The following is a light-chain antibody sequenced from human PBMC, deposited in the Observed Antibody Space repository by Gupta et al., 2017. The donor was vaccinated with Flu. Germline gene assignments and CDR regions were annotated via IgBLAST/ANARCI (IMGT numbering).Light chain of an antibody. CDR2: EVS. V-gene: IGKV2-30*01. Sequence: TLGQPASISCRSSQSLVASDGNTYLHGPQQRPGQFPRRLIYEVSNRDSGAPDRFSASRYPPDFTLKMSSGETEDLRPYYFRQSTPWQPSTFG. CDR3: RQSTPWQPST. CDR1: QSLVASDGNTY. J-gene: IGKJ2*01.